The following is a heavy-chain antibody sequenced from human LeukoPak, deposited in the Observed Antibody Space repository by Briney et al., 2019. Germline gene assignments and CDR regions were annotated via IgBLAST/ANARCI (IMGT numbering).Heavy chain of an antibody. CDR2: IYYSGST. V-gene: IGHV4-59*01. D-gene: IGHD2-15*01. CDR3: AREGGGSGYFDY. Sequence: ASETLSLTCTVSGGSISSYYWSWIRQPPGKGLEWIGYIYYSGSTNYNPSLKSRVTISVDTSKNQFSLKLSSVTAADTAVYYCAREGGGSGYFDYWGQGTLVTVSS. CDR1: GGSISSYY. J-gene: IGHJ4*02.